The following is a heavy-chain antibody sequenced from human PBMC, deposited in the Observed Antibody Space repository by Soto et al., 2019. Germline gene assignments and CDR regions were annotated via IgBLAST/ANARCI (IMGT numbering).Heavy chain of an antibody. J-gene: IGHJ5*02. D-gene: IGHD3-9*01. CDR1: GGSFSGYY. V-gene: IGHV4-34*01. CDR2: INHSGST. CDR3: ARGADRYFDWSGWFDP. Sequence: QVQLQQWGAGLLKPSETLSLTCAVYGGSFSGYYWSWIRQHPGKGLEWLGEINHSGSTNYNPSLKSRVTISVDTSKNQFSLKLSSVTAADTAVYYCARGADRYFDWSGWFDPWGQGTLVTVSS.